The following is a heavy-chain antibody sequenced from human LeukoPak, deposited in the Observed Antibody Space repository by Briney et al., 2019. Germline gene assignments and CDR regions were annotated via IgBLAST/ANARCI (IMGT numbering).Heavy chain of an antibody. CDR1: GFTFSSYW. D-gene: IGHD2-15*01. CDR2: ISGSGGST. Sequence: GGSRRLSCAASGFTFSSYWMSWVRQAPGKGLEWVSAISGSGGSTYYADSVKGRFTISRDNSKNTLYLQMNSLRAEDTAVYYCAAGDATPFGYYYYGMDVWGQGTTVTVSS. V-gene: IGHV3-23*01. J-gene: IGHJ6*02. CDR3: AAGDATPFGYYYYGMDV.